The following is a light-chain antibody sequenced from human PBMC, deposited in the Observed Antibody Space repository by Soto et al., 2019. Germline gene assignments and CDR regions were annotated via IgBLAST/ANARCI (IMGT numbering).Light chain of an antibody. CDR2: DVN. V-gene: IGLV2-23*02. CDR1: NTEIGSYNL. CDR3: SSYVGSVSVV. Sequence: QSALTQPASVSGSPGQSITISCTGSNTEIGSYNLVSWYQQHPGKAPKLMIYDVNERPSGVSDRFSGSKSGNTASLTISGLQAEDEAVYYCSSYVGSVSVVFGGGSKLTVL. J-gene: IGLJ2*01.